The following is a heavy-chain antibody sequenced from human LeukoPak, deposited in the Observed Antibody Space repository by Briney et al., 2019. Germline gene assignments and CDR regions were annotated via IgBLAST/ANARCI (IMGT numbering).Heavy chain of an antibody. Sequence: GGSLRLSCTASGFPLSSYSINWVRQAPGKGLEWISYISSSNSNIYYLDSVQGRLTVSRDNERNSLFLQIDSPRAEDTAVYYCARVKGTYFDYWGQGSLVTVSS. CDR2: ISSSNSNI. CDR3: ARVKGTYFDY. D-gene: IGHD1-1*01. V-gene: IGHV3-48*01. CDR1: GFPLSSYS. J-gene: IGHJ4*02.